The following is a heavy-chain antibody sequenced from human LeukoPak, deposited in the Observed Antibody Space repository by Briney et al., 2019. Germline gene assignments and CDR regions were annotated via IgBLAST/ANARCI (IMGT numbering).Heavy chain of an antibody. CDR1: GFTFSSYD. CDR2: IGIAGDT. Sequence: GGSLRLSCAASGFTFSSYDMHWVRQATGKGLEWVSAIGIAGDTYYPGSVKGRFTISRENAKNSLYLQMNSLRAEDTAVYYCARDYGGSSPFDYWGQGTLVTVSS. CDR3: ARDYGGSSPFDY. J-gene: IGHJ4*02. D-gene: IGHD4-23*01. V-gene: IGHV3-13*01.